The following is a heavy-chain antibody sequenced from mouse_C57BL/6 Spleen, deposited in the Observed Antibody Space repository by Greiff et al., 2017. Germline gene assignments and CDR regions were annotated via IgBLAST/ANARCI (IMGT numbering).Heavy chain of an antibody. D-gene: IGHD2-3*01. CDR2: IYPRSGNT. CDR1: GYTFTSYG. J-gene: IGHJ2*01. CDR3: ARWGLLQYFDY. Sequence: QVQLKQSGAELARPGASVKLSCKASGYTFTSYGISWVKQRTGQGLEWIGEIYPRSGNTYYNEKFKGKATLTADKSSSTAYMELRSLTSEDSAVYFCARWGLLQYFDYWGQGTTLTVSS. V-gene: IGHV1-81*01.